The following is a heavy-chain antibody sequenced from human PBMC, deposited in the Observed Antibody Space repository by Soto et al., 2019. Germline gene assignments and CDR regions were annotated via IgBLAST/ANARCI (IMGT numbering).Heavy chain of an antibody. Sequence: QVQLVESGGGVVQPGRSLRLSCAASGFTFSASALHWVRQAPGKGLEWVAFISYDGSSKHYAVSVKGRFTISRDNSKNTLYLEMNSLRTEDTAVYYCARRVGDTDYWGQGTLVTVSS. D-gene: IGHD1-26*01. CDR1: GFTFSASA. CDR3: ARRVGDTDY. V-gene: IGHV3-30*03. J-gene: IGHJ4*02. CDR2: ISYDGSSK.